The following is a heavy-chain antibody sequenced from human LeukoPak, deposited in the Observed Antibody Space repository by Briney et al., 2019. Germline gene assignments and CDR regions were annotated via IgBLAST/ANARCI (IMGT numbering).Heavy chain of an antibody. V-gene: IGHV4-34*01. Sequence: SETLSLTCAVYGGSFTTYYSSWFRQPPGKGLEWIGEINQSGVTHYNPSLKSRLTISGDTSKNQFSLKLRSVTAADTAVYFCLRGRNWEQSWGHGTLVTVSS. CDR3: LRGRNWEQS. CDR1: GGSFTTYY. D-gene: IGHD1-26*01. CDR2: INQSGVT. J-gene: IGHJ4*01.